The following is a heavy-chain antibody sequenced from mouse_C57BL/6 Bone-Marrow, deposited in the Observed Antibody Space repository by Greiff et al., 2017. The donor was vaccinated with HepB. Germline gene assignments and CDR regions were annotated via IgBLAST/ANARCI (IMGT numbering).Heavy chain of an antibody. CDR3: ARRGYYGYYFDY. CDR1: GFTFSSYA. CDR2: ISDGGSYT. D-gene: IGHD1-1*01. Sequence: EVQRVESGGGLVKPGGSLKLSCAASGFTFSSYAMSWVRQTPEKRLEWVATISDGGSYTYYPDNVKGRFTISRDNAKNNLYLQMSHLKSEDTAMYYCARRGYYGYYFDYWGQGTTLTVSS. J-gene: IGHJ2*01. V-gene: IGHV5-4*01.